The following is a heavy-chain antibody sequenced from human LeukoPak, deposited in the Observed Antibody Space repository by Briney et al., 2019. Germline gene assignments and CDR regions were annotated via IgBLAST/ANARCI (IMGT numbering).Heavy chain of an antibody. V-gene: IGHV3-74*01. CDR3: THYSSGWYGFDY. J-gene: IGHJ4*02. CDR2: INSDGSST. Sequence: GGSLRLSCAASGFTFSTSWMQWVRQAPGKGLVWVSRINSDGSSTNYADSVKGRFTISRVNAKNTLYLQMNSLRVEDMAVYYCTHYSSGWYGFDYWGQGTLVTVSS. D-gene: IGHD6-19*01. CDR1: GFTFSTSW.